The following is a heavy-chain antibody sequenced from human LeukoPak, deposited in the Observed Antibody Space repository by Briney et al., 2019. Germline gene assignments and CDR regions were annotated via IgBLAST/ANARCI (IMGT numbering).Heavy chain of an antibody. CDR3: ARMLYSSRWYAEG. CDR1: GYIFASHW. Sequence: GESLKISCKTSGYIFASHWIGWVRQMPGKGLEWMGIIYPGDADTRYSPSFQGQVTISADKSISTAYLQWSSLKASDTAIYYCARMLYSSRWYAEGWGQGTLVTVSS. CDR2: IYPGDADT. J-gene: IGHJ4*02. D-gene: IGHD6-19*01. V-gene: IGHV5-51*01.